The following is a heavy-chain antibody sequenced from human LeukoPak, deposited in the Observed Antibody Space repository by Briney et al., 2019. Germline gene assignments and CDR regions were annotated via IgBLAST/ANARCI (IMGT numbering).Heavy chain of an antibody. CDR3: ARDLPRTSAFDY. Sequence: KPSETLSLTRTVSGGSISSYYWSWIRQPPGKGLEWIGYIYYSGSTNYNPSLKSRVTISVDTSKNQFSLKLSSVTAADTAVYYCARDLPRTSAFDYWGQGTLVTVSS. J-gene: IGHJ4*02. V-gene: IGHV4-59*01. CDR2: IYYSGST. CDR1: GGSISSYY.